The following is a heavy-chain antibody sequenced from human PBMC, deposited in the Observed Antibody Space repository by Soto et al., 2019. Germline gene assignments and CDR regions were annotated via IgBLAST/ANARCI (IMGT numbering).Heavy chain of an antibody. CDR1: GFTFDGYA. J-gene: IGHJ4*02. Sequence: PGGSLRLSWASSGFTFDGYAMHWVRQAPGKGLEWVSGISWNSGSIGYADSVKGRFTISRDNAKNSLYLQMNSLRAEDTALYYCARGIAAAGTVDYWGQGTLVTVSS. CDR3: ARGIAAAGTVDY. D-gene: IGHD6-13*01. CDR2: ISWNSGSI. V-gene: IGHV3-9*01.